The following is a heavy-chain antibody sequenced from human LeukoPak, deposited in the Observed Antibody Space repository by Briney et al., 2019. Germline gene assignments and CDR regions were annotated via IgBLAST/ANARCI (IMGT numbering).Heavy chain of an antibody. CDR3: ARVVRDGYGSSGYYYDYGMDV. CDR2: TYYSGST. Sequence: SETLSLTCTVSGGSISSGDYYWSWIRQPPGKGLEWIGYTYYSGSTYYNPSLKSRVTISVDTSKNQFSLKLSSVTAADTAVYYCARVVRDGYGSSGYYYDYGMDVWGQGTTVTVSS. J-gene: IGHJ6*02. CDR1: GGSISSGDYY. D-gene: IGHD3-22*01. V-gene: IGHV4-30-4*01.